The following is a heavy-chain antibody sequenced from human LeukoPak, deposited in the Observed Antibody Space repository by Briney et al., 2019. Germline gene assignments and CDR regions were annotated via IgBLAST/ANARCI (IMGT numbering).Heavy chain of an antibody. CDR3: ARLQTSYRDTDY. CDR1: GFTFSNYG. Sequence: GGSLRLSCAASGFTFSNYGMNWVRQAPGKGLEWVSAISGSGDYTYYAYSVKGRFTISRDNAKNSLYLQMNSLRAEDTAVYYCARLQTSYRDTDYWGQGTLVTVSS. CDR2: ISGSGDYT. J-gene: IGHJ4*02. V-gene: IGHV3-21*01. D-gene: IGHD1-14*01.